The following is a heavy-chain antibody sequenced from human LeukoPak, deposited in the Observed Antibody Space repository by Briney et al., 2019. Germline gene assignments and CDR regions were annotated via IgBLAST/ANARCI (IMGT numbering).Heavy chain of an antibody. CDR1: GFTFSSYG. J-gene: IGHJ4*02. D-gene: IGHD3-22*01. V-gene: IGHV3-23*01. Sequence: PGGSLRLSCAASGFTFSSYGMSWVRQAPGKGLEWVSAISGSGGSTYYADSVKGRFTISRDNSKNTLYLQMNSLRAEDTAVYYCAKGVVDSSGYLSLWGQGTLATVSS. CDR3: AKGVVDSSGYLSL. CDR2: ISGSGGST.